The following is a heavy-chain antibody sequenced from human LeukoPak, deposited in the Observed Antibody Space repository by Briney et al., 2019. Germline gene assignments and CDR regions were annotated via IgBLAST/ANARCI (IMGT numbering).Heavy chain of an antibody. CDR3: ASSRAAYYVDY. Sequence: SETLSLTCTVSGGSISSSSYYWGWIRQPPGKGLEWIGSIYYSGSTYYNPSLKSRVTISVDTSKNQFSLKLSSVTAADTAVYYCASSRAAYYVDYWGQGTLVTVSS. CDR1: GGSISSSSYY. CDR2: IYYSGST. V-gene: IGHV4-39*07. D-gene: IGHD3-10*01. J-gene: IGHJ4*02.